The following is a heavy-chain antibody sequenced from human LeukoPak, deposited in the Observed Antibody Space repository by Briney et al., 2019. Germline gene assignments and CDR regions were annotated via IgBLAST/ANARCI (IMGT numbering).Heavy chain of an antibody. D-gene: IGHD3-22*01. CDR1: GFTVSSNF. CDR3: ARHDSSGYPGRLHGMVV. CDR2: LYSGGST. Sequence: GGSLRLSCAASGFTVSSNFMSWVRQAPGKGLEWVSVLYSGGSTYYAESVKGRFTISRDNSKNTLYLQLNSLRAEDTAVYYCARHDSSGYPGRLHGMVVWGQGTTVTAFS. J-gene: IGHJ6*02. V-gene: IGHV3-66*04.